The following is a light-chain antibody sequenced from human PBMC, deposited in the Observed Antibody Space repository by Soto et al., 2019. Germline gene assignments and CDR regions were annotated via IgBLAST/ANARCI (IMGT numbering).Light chain of an antibody. CDR1: QSVSSSY. Sequence: EIVLTQSPGTLSLSPGERATLSCRASQSVSSSYLAWYQQKPGQAPMLLIYGASSRATGIPDRFSGSGSVTDFTLTISRLEPEDFAVYYCQHYGSSPTFGQGTKVEIK. CDR2: GAS. V-gene: IGKV3-20*01. CDR3: QHYGSSPT. J-gene: IGKJ1*01.